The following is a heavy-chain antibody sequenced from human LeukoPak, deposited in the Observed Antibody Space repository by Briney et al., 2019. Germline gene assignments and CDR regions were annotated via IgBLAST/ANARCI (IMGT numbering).Heavy chain of an antibody. J-gene: IGHJ3*01. D-gene: IGHD1-26*01. CDR2: IYPGDSDT. Sequence: GESLKISCKGSGYSFTNFWIGWARQMPGKGLEWMGIIYPGDSDTRYSPSFQGQVTISADKSISTAYVQWSSLKASDISIYYLPKPRRMGAVNSPFDLWDEKTMVTVSS. CDR3: PKPRRMGAVNSPFDL. V-gene: IGHV5-51*01. CDR1: GYSFTNFW.